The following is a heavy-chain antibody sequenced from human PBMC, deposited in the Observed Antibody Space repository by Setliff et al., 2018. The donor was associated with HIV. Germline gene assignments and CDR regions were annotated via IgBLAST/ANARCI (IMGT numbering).Heavy chain of an antibody. J-gene: IGHJ4*02. CDR1: GFTFSSYS. D-gene: IGHD6-19*01. Sequence: LRLSCAASGFTFSSYSMNWVRQAQGKGLEWVSSISSSSNYIYYADSVKGRFTISRDNSKNTVYLQMNSLRAEDTAVYYCARDPRSGWYLGFFDYWGQGTLVTVSS. CDR3: ARDPRSGWYLGFFDY. V-gene: IGHV3-21*01. CDR2: ISSSSNYI.